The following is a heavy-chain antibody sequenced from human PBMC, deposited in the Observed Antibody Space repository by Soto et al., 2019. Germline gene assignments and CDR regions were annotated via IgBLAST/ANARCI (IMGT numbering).Heavy chain of an antibody. CDR1: GFTFSSYW. Sequence: GGSLRLSCAASGFTFSSYWMSWVRQAPGKGLEWVANIKQDGSEKYYVDSVKGRFTISRDNAKNSLYLQMNSLRAEDTAVYYCARSSTYDYVWVAKLPYFDYWGQGTLVTVSS. D-gene: IGHD3-16*01. J-gene: IGHJ4*02. CDR3: ARSSTYDYVWVAKLPYFDY. CDR2: IKQDGSEK. V-gene: IGHV3-7*05.